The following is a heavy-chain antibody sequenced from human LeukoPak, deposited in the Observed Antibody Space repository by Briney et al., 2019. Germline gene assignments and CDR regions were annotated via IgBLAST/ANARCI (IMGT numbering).Heavy chain of an antibody. CDR2: IWYDGGNK. J-gene: IGHJ6*03. Sequence: AGGSLRLSCAASGFTFSSYGMHWVRQAPGKGLEWVAVIWYDGGNKYYADSVKGRFTISRDNSKNTLYLQMNSLRAEDTAVYYCAKDGTGTTEPDYYYYMDVWGKGTTVTVSS. D-gene: IGHD1-7*01. CDR1: GFTFSSYG. V-gene: IGHV3-33*06. CDR3: AKDGTGTTEPDYYYYMDV.